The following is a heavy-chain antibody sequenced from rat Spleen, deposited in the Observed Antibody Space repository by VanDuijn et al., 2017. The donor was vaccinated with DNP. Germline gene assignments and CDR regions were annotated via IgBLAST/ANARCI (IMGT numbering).Heavy chain of an antibody. CDR2: ISYSGRA. V-gene: IGHV3-1*01. CDR1: GYSITSDY. Sequence: EVRLQESGPGLVKPSQSLSLTCSVTGYSITSDYWGWIRKFPGNKMEWIGHISYSGRATYNPSLKSRISITRDTSKNQFFLQVNSVTTEDTATYYCVRWSDYFDYWGQGVMVTVSS. CDR3: VRWSDYFDY. J-gene: IGHJ2*01.